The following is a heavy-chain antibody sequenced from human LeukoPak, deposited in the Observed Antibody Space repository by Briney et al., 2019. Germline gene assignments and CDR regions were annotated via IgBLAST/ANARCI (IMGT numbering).Heavy chain of an antibody. Sequence: SETLSLTCTVSGGSISSYYWSWIRQPPGKGLEWIGYIYYSGSTNYNPSLKSRVTISVDTSKNQFSLKLSSVTAADTAVYYCARDARYDFWSGYPSLDAFDIWGQGTIVTVSS. CDR2: IYYSGST. J-gene: IGHJ3*02. D-gene: IGHD3-3*01. V-gene: IGHV4-59*01. CDR1: GGSISSYY. CDR3: ARDARYDFWSGYPSLDAFDI.